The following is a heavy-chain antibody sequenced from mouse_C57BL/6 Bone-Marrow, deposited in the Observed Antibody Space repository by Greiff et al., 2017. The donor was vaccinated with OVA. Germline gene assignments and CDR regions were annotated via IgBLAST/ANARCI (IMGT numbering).Heavy chain of an antibody. Sequence: QVQLQQPGAELVMPGASVKLSCKASGYTFTSYWMHWVKQRPGQGLEWIGEIDPSASYTNYNQKFKGKSTLTVDKSSSTAYMQLSSLTSEDSAVYYCAREDDGYPWFAYWGQGTLVTVSA. CDR3: AREDDGYPWFAY. CDR1: GYTFTSYW. D-gene: IGHD2-3*01. CDR2: IDPSASYT. J-gene: IGHJ3*01. V-gene: IGHV1-69*01.